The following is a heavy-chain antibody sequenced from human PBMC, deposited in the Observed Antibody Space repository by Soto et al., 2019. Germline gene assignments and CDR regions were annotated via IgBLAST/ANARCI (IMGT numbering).Heavy chain of an antibody. CDR1: GGSISSSSYY. Sequence: QLQLQESGPGLVKPSETLSLTCTVSGGSISSSSYYWGWIRQPAGKGLEWIGSIYYSGSTYYNPSFRSRVTISVDTSKNQFSLKLSSVTAADTAVYYCARNRGKVTGLDYWGQGTLVTVSS. J-gene: IGHJ4*02. CDR3: ARNRGKVTGLDY. D-gene: IGHD3-10*01. CDR2: IYYSGST. V-gene: IGHV4-39*01.